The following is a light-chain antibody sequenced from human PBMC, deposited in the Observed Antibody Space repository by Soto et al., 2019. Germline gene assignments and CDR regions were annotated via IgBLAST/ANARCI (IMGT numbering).Light chain of an antibody. J-gene: IGKJ5*01. Sequence: DIQMTQSPSPLSASVGDKVTITCRASQSISRWLAWYQQKPGKAPQALIYDASSLKSGVPSRFSGNGSGTEFTLTISSLQPDDFATYYCQQYNTYSTFGQGTRLEIK. V-gene: IGKV1-5*01. CDR1: QSISRW. CDR3: QQYNTYST. CDR2: DAS.